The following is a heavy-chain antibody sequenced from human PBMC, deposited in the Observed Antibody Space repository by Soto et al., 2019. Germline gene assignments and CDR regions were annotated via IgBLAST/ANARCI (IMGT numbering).Heavy chain of an antibody. V-gene: IGHV3-21*01. CDR2: ISSSSSYI. J-gene: IGHJ5*02. D-gene: IGHD6-6*01. Sequence: GGSLRLSCAASGFTFSSYSMNWVRQAPGKGLEWVSSISSSSSYIYYADSVKGRFTISRDNAKNSLYLQMNILRAEDTAVYYCARGVRVAARHWFDPWGQGTLVTVSS. CDR3: ARGVRVAARHWFDP. CDR1: GFTFSSYS.